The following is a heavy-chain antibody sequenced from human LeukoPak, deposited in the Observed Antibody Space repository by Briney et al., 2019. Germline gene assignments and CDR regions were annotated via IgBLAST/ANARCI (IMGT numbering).Heavy chain of an antibody. CDR3: ARDPTGYSSSWSPASEVASDY. CDR2: ISSSSSYI. J-gene: IGHJ4*02. Sequence: GGSLRLSCAASGFTFSSYSMNWVRQAPGKGLEWVSSISSSSSYIYYADSVKGRFTISRDNAKNSLYPQMNSLRAEDTAVYYCARDPTGYSSSWSPASEVASDYWGQGTLVTVSS. CDR1: GFTFSSYS. V-gene: IGHV3-21*01. D-gene: IGHD6-13*01.